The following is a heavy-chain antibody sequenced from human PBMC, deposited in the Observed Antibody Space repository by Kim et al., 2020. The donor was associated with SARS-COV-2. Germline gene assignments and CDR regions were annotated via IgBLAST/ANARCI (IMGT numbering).Heavy chain of an antibody. D-gene: IGHD2-21*01. CDR3: ARRYSGYYFDN. CDR1: GASISSGYY. Sequence: SETLSLSCTVSGASISSGYYWGWIRQPPGKGLEWIGNIYYSGTTSCNPSLNSRVTMSVDTSKSQFTLRLSSVTAADTAVYYCARRYSGYYFDNWGQGTLVTVSS. J-gene: IGHJ4*02. CDR2: IYYSGTT. V-gene: IGHV4-39*01.